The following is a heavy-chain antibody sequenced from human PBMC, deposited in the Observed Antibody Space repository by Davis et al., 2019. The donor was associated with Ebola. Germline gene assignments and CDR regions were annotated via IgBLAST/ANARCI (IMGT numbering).Heavy chain of an antibody. J-gene: IGHJ6*03. V-gene: IGHV3-NL1*01. CDR1: GLISSKYV. CDR2: SETSDTNFNA. CDR3: ANDKLTHPNNYFYYMDV. Sequence: GESLKISCEISGLISSKYVMYWVRQASGKGLEWISASETSDTNFNANYADSVKGRFTIIRDNSRNTVFLQMNSLRAEDTAVYYCANDKLTHPNNYFYYMDVWGKGTTVTVSS.